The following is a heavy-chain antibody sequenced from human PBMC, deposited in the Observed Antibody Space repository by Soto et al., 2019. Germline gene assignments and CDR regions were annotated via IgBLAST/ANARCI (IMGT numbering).Heavy chain of an antibody. CDR1: GFTFDDYA. D-gene: IGHD3-9*01. CDR3: AKSTHDTLIGSAFDY. CDR2: ISWNSGGI. Sequence: GGSLRLSCAASGFTFDDYAMHWVRQGPGKGLEWGSGISWNSGGIGYADSVKGRFTISRDNAKNSLYLQMDRLRPEDTAFYYCAKSTHDTLIGSAFDYWGQGTLVTVSS. J-gene: IGHJ4*02. V-gene: IGHV3-9*01.